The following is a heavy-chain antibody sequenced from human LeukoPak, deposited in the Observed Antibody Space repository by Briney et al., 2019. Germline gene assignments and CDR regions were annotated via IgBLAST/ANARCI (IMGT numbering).Heavy chain of an antibody. J-gene: IGHJ4*02. Sequence: PGGSLRLSCAASGFTFTNYAMSWVRQAPGKGPEWVSGMSGRGVSTYYADSVKGRFTISSDNSKNTLYLQMKSLRAEDTAIYYCAKDCNGGNCYIDYWGQGTLVTVAS. CDR2: MSGRGVST. D-gene: IGHD2-15*01. V-gene: IGHV3-23*01. CDR1: GFTFTNYA. CDR3: AKDCNGGNCYIDY.